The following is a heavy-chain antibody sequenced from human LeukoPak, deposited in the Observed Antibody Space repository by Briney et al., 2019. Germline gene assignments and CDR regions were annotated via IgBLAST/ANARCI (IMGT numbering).Heavy chain of an antibody. Sequence: GGSLRLSCAASGFSFGEYSVNWVRQSPGKGLEWLSYIGPGSDTISYADSVRGRFTISRDNAKNSLYLQMNSLRADDTALYYCVRDHLWFLDYWGQGTLVTVSS. CDR2: IGPGSDTI. CDR3: VRDHLWFLDY. J-gene: IGHJ4*02. D-gene: IGHD2-21*01. V-gene: IGHV3-48*04. CDR1: GFSFGEYS.